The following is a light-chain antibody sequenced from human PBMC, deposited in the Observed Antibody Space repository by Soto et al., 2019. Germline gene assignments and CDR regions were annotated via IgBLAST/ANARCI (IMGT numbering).Light chain of an antibody. CDR3: CSYTSSSTLYV. CDR2: DVT. J-gene: IGLJ1*01. CDR1: SSDIGGYNF. V-gene: IGLV2-14*03. Sequence: QSALTQPASVSGSPGQSITISCTGTSSDIGGYNFVSWYQQHPGQAPRLIISDVTNRPSGVSNRFSGSKSGNTASLTISGLQADDEADYYCCSYTSSSTLYVFGTGTKLTVL.